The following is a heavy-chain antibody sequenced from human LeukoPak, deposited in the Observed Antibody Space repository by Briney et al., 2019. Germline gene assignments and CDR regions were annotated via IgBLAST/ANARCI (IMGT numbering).Heavy chain of an antibody. D-gene: IGHD6-25*01. V-gene: IGHV3-30*02. CDR1: GFTFSSYG. Sequence: PGGSLRLSCAASGFTFSSYGMHWVRQAPGKGLEWVAFIRYDGSNKYYADSVKGRFTISRDNSKNTPYLQMNSLRAEDTAVYYCAKQGRIAASKAYVDDAFDIWGQGTMVTVSS. J-gene: IGHJ3*02. CDR3: AKQGRIAASKAYVDDAFDI. CDR2: IRYDGSNK.